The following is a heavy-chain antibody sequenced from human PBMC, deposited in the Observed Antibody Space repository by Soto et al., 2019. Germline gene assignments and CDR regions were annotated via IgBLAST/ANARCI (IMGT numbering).Heavy chain of an antibody. Sequence: GASVKVSCKASGYTFTSYDINWVRQATGQGLEWMGWISAYNGNTNYAQKLQGRVTMTTDTSTSTAYMELRSLRSDDTAVYYCARDKAVPAAMGYYYYGMDVWGQGTTVTVSS. V-gene: IGHV1-18*01. CDR1: GYTFTSYD. CDR3: ARDKAVPAAMGYYYYGMDV. D-gene: IGHD2-2*01. J-gene: IGHJ6*02. CDR2: ISAYNGNT.